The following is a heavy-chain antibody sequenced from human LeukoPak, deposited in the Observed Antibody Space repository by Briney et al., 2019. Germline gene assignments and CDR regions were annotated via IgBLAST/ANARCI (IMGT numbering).Heavy chain of an antibody. V-gene: IGHV3-30*03. CDR1: GFTFSSYG. Sequence: PGRSLRLSCAASGFTFSSYGMHWVRQAPGKGLEWVAVISYDGRYQFYADSVKGRFTVSRDNSKNTLFLQMNSLRAEDTAVYHCARMMTDFDGSGRDIQRGAFDIWGQGTMVTVS. D-gene: IGHD3-22*01. J-gene: IGHJ3*02. CDR3: ARMMTDFDGSGRDIQRGAFDI. CDR2: ISYDGRYQ.